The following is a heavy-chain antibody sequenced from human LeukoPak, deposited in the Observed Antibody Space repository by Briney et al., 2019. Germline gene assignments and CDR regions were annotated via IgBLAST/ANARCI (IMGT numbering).Heavy chain of an antibody. CDR2: INDSGRT. Sequence: SSETLSLTCAVYGVSFSGYYWSWLRQPPGKGLEWVGEINDSGRTNYNPSLKSRVNISVGTSKNQFSLKLSSVTAADTAVYYCARQIPATANHYFDYWGQGTLVTVSS. CDR3: ARQIPATANHYFDY. CDR1: GVSFSGYY. V-gene: IGHV4-34*01. J-gene: IGHJ4*02. D-gene: IGHD2-15*01.